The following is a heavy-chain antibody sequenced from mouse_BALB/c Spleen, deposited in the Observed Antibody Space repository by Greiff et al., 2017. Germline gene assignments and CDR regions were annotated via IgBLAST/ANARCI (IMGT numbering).Heavy chain of an antibody. CDR3: ARHVRVYYFDY. V-gene: IGHV5-6*01. Sequence: EVMLVESGGDLVKPGGSLKLSCAASGFTFSSYGMSWVRQTPDKRLEWVATISSGGSYTYYPDSVKGRFTISRDNAKNTLYLQMSSLKSEDTAMYYCARHVRVYYFDYWGQGTTLIVSS. CDR1: GFTFSSYG. CDR2: ISSGGSYT. J-gene: IGHJ2*01.